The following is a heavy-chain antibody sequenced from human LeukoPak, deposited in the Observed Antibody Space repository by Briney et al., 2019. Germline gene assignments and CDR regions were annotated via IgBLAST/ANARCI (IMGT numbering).Heavy chain of an antibody. Sequence: SETLSLTCTVSGGSISSYYWSWVRQPPGKGLEWIGFVYYTGSTNYSPSLKSRVTISVDTSKNQFSLKLSSVTAADTAVYYCARQVRTYYYGSGSAEFDYWGQGTLVTVSS. CDR2: VYYTGST. V-gene: IGHV4-59*08. CDR3: ARQVRTYYYGSGSAEFDY. J-gene: IGHJ4*02. CDR1: GGSISSYY. D-gene: IGHD3-10*01.